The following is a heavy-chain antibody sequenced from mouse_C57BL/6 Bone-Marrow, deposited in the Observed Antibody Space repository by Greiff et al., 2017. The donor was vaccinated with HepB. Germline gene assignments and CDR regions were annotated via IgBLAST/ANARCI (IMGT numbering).Heavy chain of an antibody. CDR2: IDPSDSYT. CDR3: AIGATMVTTGRSYWYFDV. D-gene: IGHD2-2*01. Sequence: QVQLQQPGAELVKPGASVKLSCKASGYTFTSYWMQWVKQRPGQGLEWIGEIDPSDSYTNYNQKFKGKATLTVDTSSSTAYMQLSSLTSEDSAVYYCAIGATMVTTGRSYWYFDVWGTGTTVTVSS. J-gene: IGHJ1*03. CDR1: GYTFTSYW. V-gene: IGHV1-50*01.